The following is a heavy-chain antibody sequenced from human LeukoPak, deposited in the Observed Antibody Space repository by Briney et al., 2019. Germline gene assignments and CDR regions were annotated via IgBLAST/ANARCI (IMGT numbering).Heavy chain of an antibody. J-gene: IGHJ6*02. CDR1: GFTFTNYA. CDR3: ARELRQQLAYYYYGMDV. CDR2: ISGSGGTT. Sequence: GGSLRLSCAASGFTFTNYAMTWVRQAPGKGLEWVSVISGSGGTTYYADSVKGRFTISRDNSKNTLYLQMNSLRAEDTAVYYCARELRQQLAYYYYGMDVWGQGTTVTVSS. D-gene: IGHD6-13*01. V-gene: IGHV3-23*01.